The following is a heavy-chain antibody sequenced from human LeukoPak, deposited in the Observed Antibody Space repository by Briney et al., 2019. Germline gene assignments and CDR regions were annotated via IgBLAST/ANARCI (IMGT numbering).Heavy chain of an antibody. CDR2: TYSDGST. V-gene: IGHV3-66*01. J-gene: IGHJ4*02. CDR3: ARDYLAGAIDY. D-gene: IGHD1-26*01. Sequence: GGSLILSCAASGFTFSSYSMNWVRQAPGKGPEWVSITYSDGSTYYADSVKGRFTISRDNSRNTLYLQMSGLTAEDTAVYYCARDYLAGAIDYWGQGSLVTVSS. CDR1: GFTFSSYS.